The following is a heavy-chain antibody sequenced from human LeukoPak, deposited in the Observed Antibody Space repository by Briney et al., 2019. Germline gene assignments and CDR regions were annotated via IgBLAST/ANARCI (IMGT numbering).Heavy chain of an antibody. CDR3: ARLCPLYYFDY. V-gene: IGHV4-39*01. Sequence: SETLSLTCTVSGGSISSSSYYWGWIRQPPGKGLEWIGSIYYSGGTYYNPSLKSRVTISVDTSKNQFSLKLSSVTAADTAVYYCARLCPLYYFDYWGQGTLVTVSS. D-gene: IGHD2-2*01. CDR1: GGSISSSSYY. CDR2: IYYSGGT. J-gene: IGHJ4*02.